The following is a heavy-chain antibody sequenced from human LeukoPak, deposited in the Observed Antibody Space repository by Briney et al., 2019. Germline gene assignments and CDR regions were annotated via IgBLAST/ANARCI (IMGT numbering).Heavy chain of an antibody. J-gene: IGHJ4*02. D-gene: IGHD2-2*01. Sequence: ASVKVSCKASGYTFTGYYMHWVRQAPGQGLEWMGWINPNSGGTNYAQKFQGRVTMTRDTSISTAYMELSRLRSDDTAVYYCARGRGIVVVPAASLDYWGQGTPVTVSS. CDR1: GYTFTGYY. CDR2: INPNSGGT. CDR3: ARGRGIVVVPAASLDY. V-gene: IGHV1-2*02.